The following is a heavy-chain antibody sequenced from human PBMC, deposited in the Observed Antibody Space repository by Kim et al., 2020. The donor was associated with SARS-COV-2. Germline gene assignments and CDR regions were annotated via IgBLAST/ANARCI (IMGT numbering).Heavy chain of an antibody. CDR2: INYSGST. J-gene: IGHJ4*02. CDR3: SSSGYRD. Sequence: SETLSLTCTVSGGSISSSSYYWGWIRQPPGKGLEWIGSINYSGSTYYNPSLKSRITISVDTSKNQFSLKLSSVTAADTAVYYCSSSGYRDWGQGTLVTVSS. V-gene: IGHV4-39*01. CDR1: GGSISSSSYY. D-gene: IGHD6-13*01.